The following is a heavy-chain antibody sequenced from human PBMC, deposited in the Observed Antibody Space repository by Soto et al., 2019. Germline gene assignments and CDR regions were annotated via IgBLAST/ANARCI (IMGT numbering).Heavy chain of an antibody. CDR1: GYTFASYA. Sequence: ASVKVSCKASGYTFASYARQWVRQAPGQRLEWMGWINAGNGNTKYSQKFQGRVTITRDTSASTAYMELSSLRSEDTAVYYCAAPGGCTNGVCYTGDAFDIWGQGTIVTVSS. CDR3: AAPGGCTNGVCYTGDAFDI. CDR2: INAGNGNT. J-gene: IGHJ3*02. D-gene: IGHD2-8*01. V-gene: IGHV1-3*01.